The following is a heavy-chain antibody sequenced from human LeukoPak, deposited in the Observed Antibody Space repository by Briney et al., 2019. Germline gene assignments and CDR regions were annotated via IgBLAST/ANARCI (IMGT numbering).Heavy chain of an antibody. V-gene: IGHV2-5*01. D-gene: IGHD2-15*01. CDR1: GFSFSSGGVG. CDR2: IYENDEK. Sequence: SGPTLVKPRQTLRLTCTFSGFSFSSGGVGVGWIRQPPGTALEWLGVIYENDEKLYSSSLQNRLTITKDTSRNQVVLTMANMDPVDTATYYCAHRRRGVASDIWGQGTMVTVSS. J-gene: IGHJ3*02. CDR3: AHRRRGVASDI.